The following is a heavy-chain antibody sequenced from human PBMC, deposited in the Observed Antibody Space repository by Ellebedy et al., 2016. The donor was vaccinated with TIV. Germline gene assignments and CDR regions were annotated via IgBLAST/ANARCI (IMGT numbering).Heavy chain of an antibody. CDR1: GFTFRNFA. CDR2: ISYDGSFD. Sequence: PGGSLRLSCAASGFTFRNFAMHYIRQAPGQGLEWVAVISYDGSFDYYADSVKGRFTISRDNSKNTLYLQMNSLRAEDTAVYYCARDRVEFFDYWGQGTLVTVSS. V-gene: IGHV3-30-3*01. D-gene: IGHD5-24*01. J-gene: IGHJ4*02. CDR3: ARDRVEFFDY.